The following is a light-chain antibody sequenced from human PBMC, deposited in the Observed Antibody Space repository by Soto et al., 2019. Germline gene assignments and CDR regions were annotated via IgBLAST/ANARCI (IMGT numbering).Light chain of an antibody. Sequence: QSALTQPASVSGSPGQSITISCTGTSSDVGGYNYVSWYQQHPGKAPKFMIYDVSSRPSGVSNRFSGSKSGNTASLTISGLQAEDEADYYCSSYTSSSTLHVFGTGTKVTVL. J-gene: IGLJ1*01. CDR2: DVS. CDR3: SSYTSSSTLHV. CDR1: SSDVGGYNY. V-gene: IGLV2-14*03.